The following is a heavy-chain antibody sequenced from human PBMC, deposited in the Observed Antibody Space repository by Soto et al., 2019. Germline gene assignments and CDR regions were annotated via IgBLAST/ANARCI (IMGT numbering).Heavy chain of an antibody. CDR2: IKQDGSEK. V-gene: IGHV3-7*05. Sequence: GGSLRLSCAASGFTFSSYWMSWVRQAPGKGLEWVANIKQDGSEKYYVDSVKGRFTISRDNAENSLYLQMNSLRAEDTAVYYCARGLRYFDWLFFDYWGQGTLVTVSS. J-gene: IGHJ4*02. CDR3: ARGLRYFDWLFFDY. D-gene: IGHD3-9*01. CDR1: GFTFSSYW.